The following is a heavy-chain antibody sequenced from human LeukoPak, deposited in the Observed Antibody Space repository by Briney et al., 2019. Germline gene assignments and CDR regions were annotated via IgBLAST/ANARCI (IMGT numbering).Heavy chain of an antibody. J-gene: IGHJ6*02. CDR1: GFTFDDYG. D-gene: IGHD3-16*01. V-gene: IGHV3-20*04. Sequence: GGSLRLYCAASGFTFDDYGMSWVRQSPGKGLEWVSGINWNGGSTGYADSVKGRFTISRDNAKNSLYLQMSNLRAEDTAVYFCARGGGLDVWGQGATVTVSS. CDR2: INWNGGST. CDR3: ARGGGLDV.